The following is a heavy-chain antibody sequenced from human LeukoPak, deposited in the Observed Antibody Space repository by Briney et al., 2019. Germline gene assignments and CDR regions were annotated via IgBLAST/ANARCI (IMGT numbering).Heavy chain of an antibody. CDR1: GFTFSSYG. J-gene: IGHJ3*02. CDR2: ISYDGSNK. Sequence: PGGSLRLSCAASGFTFSSYGMHWVRQAPGKGLEWVAVISYDGSNKYYADSVKGRFTISRDNSKNTLYLQMNSLRAEDTAVYYCSKLTLYYYYDSSGYYSGNDAFDIWGQGTMVTVSS. CDR3: SKLTLYYYYDSSGYYSGNDAFDI. D-gene: IGHD3-22*01. V-gene: IGHV3-30*18.